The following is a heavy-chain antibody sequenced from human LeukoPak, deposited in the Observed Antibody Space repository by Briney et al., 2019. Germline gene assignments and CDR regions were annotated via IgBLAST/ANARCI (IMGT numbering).Heavy chain of an antibody. CDR2: IIPIFGTA. V-gene: IGHV1-69*13. CDR1: GGTFSSYA. Sequence: GASVKVSCKASGGTFSSYAISWVRQAPGQGLEWMGGIIPIFGTANYAQKFQGRVTITADESTSTAYMELSSLRSEDTAVYYCASRVPGYSSSWYGRWYAFDIWGQGTMVTVSS. J-gene: IGHJ3*02. D-gene: IGHD6-13*01. CDR3: ASRVPGYSSSWYGRWYAFDI.